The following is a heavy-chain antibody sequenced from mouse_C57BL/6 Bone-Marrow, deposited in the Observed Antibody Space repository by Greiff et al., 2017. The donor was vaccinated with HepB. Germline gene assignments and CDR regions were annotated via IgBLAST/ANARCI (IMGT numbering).Heavy chain of an antibody. V-gene: IGHV5-17*01. Sequence: EVQRVESGGGLVKPGGSLKLSCAASGFTFSDYGMHWVRQAPEKGLEWVAYISSGSSTIYYADTVKGRFTISRDNATNTLFLQMTSLRSEDTAMYYCARPDYDVGAMDYWGQGTSVTVSS. CDR3: ARPDYDVGAMDY. J-gene: IGHJ4*01. D-gene: IGHD2-4*01. CDR1: GFTFSDYG. CDR2: ISSGSSTI.